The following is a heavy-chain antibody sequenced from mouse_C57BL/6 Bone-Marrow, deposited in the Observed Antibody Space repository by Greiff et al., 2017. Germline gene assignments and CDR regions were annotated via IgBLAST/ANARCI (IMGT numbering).Heavy chain of an antibody. CDR2: IYPRSCNT. V-gene: IGHV1-81*01. CDR3: ARVHYYGSRRYFDV. CDR1: GYTFTSYG. J-gene: IGHJ1*03. D-gene: IGHD1-1*01. Sequence: QVQLKQSGAELARPGASVKLSCKASGYTFTSYGISWVKQRTGQGLEWIGEIYPRSCNTYYNEKFKGKATLTADKSSSTAYMELRSLTSEDSAVYFCARVHYYGSRRYFDVWGTGTTVTVSS.